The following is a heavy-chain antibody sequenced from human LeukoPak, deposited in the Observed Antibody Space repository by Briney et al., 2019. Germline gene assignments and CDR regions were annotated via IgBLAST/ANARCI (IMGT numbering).Heavy chain of an antibody. V-gene: IGHV3-48*01. CDR1: KFTFSSYS. J-gene: IGHJ4*02. Sequence: GGSLRLSCAASKFTFSSYSMNWVRQAPGKGLEWVSYISSSSSTIYYAGSVKGRFTISRDNAKNSLYLQMNSLRAEDTAVYYCARGSYDSSGYYLGAGARADYWGQGTLVTVSS. D-gene: IGHD3-22*01. CDR3: ARGSYDSSGYYLGAGARADY. CDR2: ISSSSSTI.